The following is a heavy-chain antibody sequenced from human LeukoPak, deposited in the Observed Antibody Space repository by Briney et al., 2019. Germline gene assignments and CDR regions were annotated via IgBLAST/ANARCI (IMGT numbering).Heavy chain of an antibody. CDR1: GFTFSDYY. CDR2: ISSSSGHT. V-gene: IGHV3-11*06. J-gene: IGHJ4*02. D-gene: IGHD6-13*01. Sequence: GGSLRLSRAASGFTFSDYYMSWIRQTPGKGLDWVSYISSSSGHTEYADSVKGRFTVSRDNAKNSLFLQLNSLRADDTAVYYCARVGSIAAAGTSDYWGQGTLVTVSS. CDR3: ARVGSIAAAGTSDY.